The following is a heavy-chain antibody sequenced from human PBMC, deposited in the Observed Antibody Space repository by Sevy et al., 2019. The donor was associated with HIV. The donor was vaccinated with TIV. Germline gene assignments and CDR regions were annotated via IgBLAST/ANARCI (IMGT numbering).Heavy chain of an antibody. CDR2: VKSTTAGGTT. J-gene: IGHJ3*01. V-gene: IGHV3-15*07. CDR1: GFSFTYAW. CDR3: TTSGTNAFDH. D-gene: IGHD1-26*01. Sequence: GGSLRLSCAASGFSFTYAWMNWVRQAPGKGLVWVGRVKSTTAGGTTDYAAPVEGRFSISRDDSKNTLYLQMNTLGTEDTAVYYCTTSGTNAFDHWGQGTMVTVSS.